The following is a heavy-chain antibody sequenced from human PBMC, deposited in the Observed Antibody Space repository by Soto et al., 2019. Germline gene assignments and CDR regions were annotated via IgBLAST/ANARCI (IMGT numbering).Heavy chain of an antibody. CDR3: ARGTVYVPFLFPCLDV. D-gene: IGHD3-10*02. V-gene: IGHV6-1*01. J-gene: IGHJ6*02. Sequence: SQTLSLTCAISGDSVSSNSAAWNWIRQSSSRGLEWLGRTYYRSKRYNDYAVSVKSGIPINPDKSKKPFSLKVTSVTAADTAVYYCARGTVYVPFLFPCLDVWRQGTTVTVSS. CDR2: TYYRSKRYN. CDR1: GDSVSSNSAA.